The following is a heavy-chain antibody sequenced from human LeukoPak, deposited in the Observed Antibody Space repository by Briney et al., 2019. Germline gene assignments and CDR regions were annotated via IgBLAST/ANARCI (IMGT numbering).Heavy chain of an antibody. CDR2: INPNSGNT. V-gene: IGHV1-8*02. CDR3: ARGFDRSITMVRGVTPQLNWFDP. CDR1: GYTFTGYY. D-gene: IGHD3-10*01. J-gene: IGHJ5*02. Sequence: ASVKVSCKASGYTFTGYYMHWVRQAPGQGLEWMGWINPNSGNTGYAQKFQGRVTMTRNTSISTAYMELSSLRSEDTAVYYCARGFDRSITMVRGVTPQLNWFDPWGQGTLVTVPS.